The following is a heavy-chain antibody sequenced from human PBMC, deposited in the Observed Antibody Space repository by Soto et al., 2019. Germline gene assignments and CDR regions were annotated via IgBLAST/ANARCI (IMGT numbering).Heavy chain of an antibody. CDR2: ITRSGDST. CDR3: AKVFVFTIREGFDY. CDR1: GFTFSSYA. Sequence: EVQLLESGGGLVQPGGSLRLSCAASGFTFSSYAISWVRQAPGKGLEWVSAITRSGDSTYYADSVKGRFTVSRDNSKNMLYLQMNSLRAEDTAVYYCAKVFVFTIREGFDYWGLGTLVTVSS. D-gene: IGHD3-3*01. J-gene: IGHJ4*02. V-gene: IGHV3-23*01.